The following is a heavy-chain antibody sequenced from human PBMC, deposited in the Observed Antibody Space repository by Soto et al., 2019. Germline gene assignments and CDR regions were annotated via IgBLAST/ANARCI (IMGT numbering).Heavy chain of an antibody. CDR2: IFPGDSDT. CDR3: AAGYSTGLDAFDI. D-gene: IGHD2-8*02. J-gene: IGHJ3*02. V-gene: IGHV5-51*01. CDR1: GYNFANFW. Sequence: PGESLKISCKGSGYNFANFWIGWVRQMPGKGLEWMGVIFPGDSDTKNSPSLEGQITMSVDKSDSSAYLQWRSLKASDTAIYYCAAGYSTGLDAFDIWGQGTMVTVSS.